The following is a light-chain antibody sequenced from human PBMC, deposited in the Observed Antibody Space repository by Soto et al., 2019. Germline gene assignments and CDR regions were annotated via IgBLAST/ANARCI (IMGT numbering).Light chain of an antibody. CDR2: STN. Sequence: QAVVTQAPSFSVSPGGTVTLTCGLSSGSVSTSYYPSWYQQTPGQAPRTLIYSTNTRSSGVPDRFSGSILGNKAALTITGAQADEESDYYCVLYMGSGIAVFGGGTKLTVL. CDR3: VLYMGSGIAV. CDR1: SGSVSTSYY. J-gene: IGLJ2*01. V-gene: IGLV8-61*01.